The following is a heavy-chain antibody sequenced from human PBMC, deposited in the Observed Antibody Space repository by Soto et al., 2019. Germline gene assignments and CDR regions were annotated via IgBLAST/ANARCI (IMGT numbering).Heavy chain of an antibody. J-gene: IGHJ4*02. D-gene: IGHD3-10*01. CDR3: ARASGESYPGSRVFDS. CDR1: GFTFSNYW. CDR2: INSDGSYT. V-gene: IGHV3-74*01. Sequence: PGGSLRLSCAASGFTFSNYWMYWVRQAPGKGLVWVSRINSDGSYTNYADSVRGRFTISRDNAKNTLYLQMNSLRAEDTAIYYCARASGESYPGSRVFDSWGQGTRVTVSS.